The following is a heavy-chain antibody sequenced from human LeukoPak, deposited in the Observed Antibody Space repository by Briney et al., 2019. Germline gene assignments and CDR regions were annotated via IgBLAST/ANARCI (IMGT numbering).Heavy chain of an antibody. D-gene: IGHD3-22*01. CDR3: ARDRGMIVVARRLYFDY. Sequence: SETLSLTCAVYGGSFSGYYWSWLRQPPGKGLEWIGEINHSGSTNYNPSLKRRVTISVDTSKNQFSLKLSSMTAAETAVYYCARDRGMIVVARRLYFDYWGQGTMVTVSS. J-gene: IGHJ4*02. CDR1: GGSFSGYY. CDR2: INHSGST. V-gene: IGHV4-34*01.